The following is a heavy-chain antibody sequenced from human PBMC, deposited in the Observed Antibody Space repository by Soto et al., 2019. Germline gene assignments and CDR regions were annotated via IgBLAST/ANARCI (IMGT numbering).Heavy chain of an antibody. J-gene: IGHJ4*02. CDR1: GYTFISYD. D-gene: IGHD3-3*02. Sequence: QVQLVQSGAGVKKPGASVKVSCKASGYTFISYDINWVRQAPGQGLEWMGWMNPNTGDTGYAQKLQGRVPMTMHTSLKPDTLELRRDSSDETAVYFCARGDGSIFELWGQGTRVSVSS. V-gene: IGHV1-8*01. CDR3: ARGDGSIFEL. CDR2: MNPNTGDT.